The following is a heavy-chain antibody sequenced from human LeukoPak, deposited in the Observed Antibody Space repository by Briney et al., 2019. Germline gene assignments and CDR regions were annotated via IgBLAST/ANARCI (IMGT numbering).Heavy chain of an antibody. Sequence: PSETLSLTCTVSGGSISSYYWSWIRQPPGKGLEWIGCIYYSGSTNYNPSFKSRVTISVDTSKNQFSLKLSSVTAADTAVYYCARGVLYSSGRVFRHWGQGTLVTVSS. J-gene: IGHJ4*02. V-gene: IGHV4-59*01. CDR2: IYYSGST. CDR1: GGSISSYY. D-gene: IGHD6-19*01. CDR3: ARGVLYSSGRVFRH.